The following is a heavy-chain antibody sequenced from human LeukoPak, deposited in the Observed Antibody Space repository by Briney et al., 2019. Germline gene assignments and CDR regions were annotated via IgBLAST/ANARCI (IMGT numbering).Heavy chain of an antibody. V-gene: IGHV3-33*01. J-gene: IGHJ3*02. D-gene: IGHD3-22*01. Sequence: PGGSLRLSCAASGFTFSSYGMHWVRQAPGKGLEWVAVIWYGGSNKYYADSVKGRFTISRDNSKNTLYLQMNSLRAEDTAVYYCARGAYYYDSSGSTAFDIWGQGTMVTVSS. CDR1: GFTFSSYG. CDR3: ARGAYYYDSSGSTAFDI. CDR2: IWYGGSNK.